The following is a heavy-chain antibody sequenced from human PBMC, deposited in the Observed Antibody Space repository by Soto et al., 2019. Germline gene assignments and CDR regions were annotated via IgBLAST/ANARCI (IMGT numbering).Heavy chain of an antibody. CDR3: ARDGIYDILPGRVSVGMDV. J-gene: IGHJ6*02. D-gene: IGHD3-9*01. CDR1: GFTFSSYG. V-gene: IGHV3-33*01. Sequence: QVQLVESGGGVVQPGRSLRLSCAASGFTFSSYGMHWVRQAPGKGLEWVAVIWYDGSNKYYADSVKGRFTISRDNSKNTLYLQMNSLRAEDTAVYYCARDGIYDILPGRVSVGMDVWGQGPTVTVSS. CDR2: IWYDGSNK.